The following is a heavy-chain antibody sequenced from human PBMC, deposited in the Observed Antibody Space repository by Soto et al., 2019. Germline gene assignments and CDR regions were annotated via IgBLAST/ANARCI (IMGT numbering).Heavy chain of an antibody. CDR2: INPSSGNT. J-gene: IGHJ4*02. D-gene: IGHD4-17*01. Sequence: QVHMVQSGAEVKKSGASVKVSCKASGYTFTSNDINWVRQATGQGLEWMGWINPSSGNTGYAQRFQGRVTMTRNTSISTAYMELSSLRYDDTAVYYCARRDRGDYDYWGQGTLVTVSS. CDR1: GYTFTSND. CDR3: ARRDRGDYDY. V-gene: IGHV1-8*01.